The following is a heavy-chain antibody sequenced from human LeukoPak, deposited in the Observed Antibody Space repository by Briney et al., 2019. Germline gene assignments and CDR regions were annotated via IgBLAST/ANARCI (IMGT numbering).Heavy chain of an antibody. J-gene: IGHJ4*02. D-gene: IGHD1-1*01. CDR2: INPNSGGT. CDR3: ARSTVTTGAAYFDY. CDR1: GYTFTGYY. V-gene: IGHV1-2*02. Sequence: ASVKVSCKASGYTFTGYYMHWVRQAPGQGLEWMGWINPNSGGTNYAQKFQGRVTMTRDTSISTAYMELSRLRSDDTAVYYCARSTVTTGAAYFDYWGQGTLVTVSS.